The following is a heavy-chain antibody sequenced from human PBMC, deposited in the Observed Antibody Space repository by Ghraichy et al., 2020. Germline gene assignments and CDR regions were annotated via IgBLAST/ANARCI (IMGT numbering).Heavy chain of an antibody. Sequence: ESLNISCTVSGGSISSYYWSWIRQSPGKGLEWIGYIYYSGSTNYNPSLKSRVTMSVDMSKNQFSLKLSSVTAADTAVYYCARRYCSGGSCYSALDYWGQGTLVTVSS. D-gene: IGHD2-15*01. CDR2: IYYSGST. CDR3: ARRYCSGGSCYSALDY. J-gene: IGHJ4*02. V-gene: IGHV4-59*01. CDR1: GGSISSYY.